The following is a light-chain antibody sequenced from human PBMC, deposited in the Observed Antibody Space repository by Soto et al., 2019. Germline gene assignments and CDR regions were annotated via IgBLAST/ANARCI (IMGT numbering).Light chain of an antibody. CDR3: QQYGSSHYT. V-gene: IGKV3-20*01. CDR2: GAS. CDR1: QSVSSSY. Sequence: EIVLTQSPGTLSLSPGERATLSCRDSQSVSSSYLAWYQQKPGQAPRLLIYGASSRATGIPDRFSGSGSGTDFTLTISRLEPEDFAVYYCQQYGSSHYTFGQGTKLEIK. J-gene: IGKJ2*01.